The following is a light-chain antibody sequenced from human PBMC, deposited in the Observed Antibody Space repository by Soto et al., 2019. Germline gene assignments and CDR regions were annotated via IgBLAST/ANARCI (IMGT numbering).Light chain of an antibody. Sequence: QLVLTQSPSASASLGASVKLTCTLSSGHSTYAIAWHQQQSEKGPRYLMKLNSDGSHSKGGGIPDRFSGSSSGAERYLTISSLQSEDEADCYCQTWGSGIVVFGGGTKLTVL. CDR3: QTWGSGIVV. V-gene: IGLV4-69*01. CDR1: SGHSTYA. CDR2: LNSDGSH. J-gene: IGLJ2*01.